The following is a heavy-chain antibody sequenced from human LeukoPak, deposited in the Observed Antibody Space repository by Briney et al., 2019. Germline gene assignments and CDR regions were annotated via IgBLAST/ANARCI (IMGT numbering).Heavy chain of an antibody. J-gene: IGHJ4*02. D-gene: IGHD3-10*01. V-gene: IGHV3-23*01. CDR2: MSGSGSST. Sequence: GGSLRLSCAVSGFTFSTYAMSWVRHAPAKGLEWVSLMSGSGSSTYYADSVKSRFTISRDKFKNTLFLQMNSLRAEDTAVYYCAKDVRVGEYYGSGTYLDFWGQGTLVTVSS. CDR1: GFTFSTYA. CDR3: AKDVRVGEYYGSGTYLDF.